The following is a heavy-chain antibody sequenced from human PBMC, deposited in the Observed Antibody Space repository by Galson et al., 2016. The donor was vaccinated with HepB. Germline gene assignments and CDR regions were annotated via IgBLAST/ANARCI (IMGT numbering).Heavy chain of an antibody. CDR2: IDPSDSYT. Sequence: QSGAEVKKTGESLRISCQGSGYIFTDYWISWVRQMPGKGLGWMGRIDPSDSYTNYSPSFQGHVTISADKSISTAYLQLNSLKASDTAMYYCASLHGPSTAIVWGQGTLVIVSS. V-gene: IGHV5-10-1*01. J-gene: IGHJ4*02. CDR3: ASLHGPSTAIV. CDR1: GYIFTDYW. D-gene: IGHD6-6*01.